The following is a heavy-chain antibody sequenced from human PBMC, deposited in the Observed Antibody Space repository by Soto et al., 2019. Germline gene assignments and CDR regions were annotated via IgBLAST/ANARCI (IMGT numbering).Heavy chain of an antibody. CDR1: GGTFSSYA. V-gene: IGHV1-69*01. CDR2: IIPIFGTA. D-gene: IGHD2-21*01. J-gene: IGHJ4*02. Sequence: QVQLVQSGAEVKKPGSSVKVSCKASGGTFSSYAISWVRQAPGQGLEWMGGIIPIFGTANYAQKFQGRVTITADESTSTAYMELGSLRSEDTAVYYCARDLYCGARCSYYFDYWGQGTLVTVSS. CDR3: ARDLYCGARCSYYFDY.